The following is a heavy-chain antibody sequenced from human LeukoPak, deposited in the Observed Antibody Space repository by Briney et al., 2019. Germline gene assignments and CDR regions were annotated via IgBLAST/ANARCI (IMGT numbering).Heavy chain of an antibody. V-gene: IGHV3-33*01. CDR3: ARTYYDFWSGYYKSWEFDY. J-gene: IGHJ4*02. CDR2: IWYDGSNK. CDR1: GFTFSSYG. D-gene: IGHD3-3*01. Sequence: PGRSLRLSCAASGFTFSSYGMHWVRQAPGKGLEWVAVIWYDGSNKYYADSVKGRFTISRDNSKNTLYLQMNSLRAEDTAVYYCARTYYDFWSGYYKSWEFDYWGQGTLVTVSS.